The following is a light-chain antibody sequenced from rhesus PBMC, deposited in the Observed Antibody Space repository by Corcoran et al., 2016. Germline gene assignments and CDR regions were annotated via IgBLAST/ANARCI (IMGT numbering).Light chain of an antibody. Sequence: DIQMTQSPSSLSASVGDRVTITCRASQGISNWLAWYQQKPGKAPKLLIYRATNLETGVPSRFSGSGSGTDFTCTISSLQPEDIATYYWQQHDNSPWTFGQGTKVEIK. CDR1: QGISNW. J-gene: IGKJ1*01. CDR3: QQHDNSPWT. V-gene: IGKV1-69*01. CDR2: RAT.